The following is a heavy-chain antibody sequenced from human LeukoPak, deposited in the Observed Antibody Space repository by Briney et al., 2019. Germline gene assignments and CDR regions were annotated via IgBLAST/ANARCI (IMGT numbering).Heavy chain of an antibody. D-gene: IGHD2-2*02. CDR3: ARGRGKYCSSTSCHTGIGFDP. Sequence: SVKVSCKASGGTFSSYAISWVRQAPGQGLEWMGRIIPIFGIANYAQKFQGRVTITADKSTSTAYMELSSLRSEDTAVYYCARGRGKYCSSTSCHTGIGFDPWGQGTLVTVSS. CDR2: IIPIFGIA. J-gene: IGHJ5*02. V-gene: IGHV1-69*04. CDR1: GGTFSSYA.